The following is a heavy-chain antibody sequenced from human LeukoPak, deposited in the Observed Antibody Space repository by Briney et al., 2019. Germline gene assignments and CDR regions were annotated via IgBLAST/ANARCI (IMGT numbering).Heavy chain of an antibody. J-gene: IGHJ5*02. Sequence: GGSLRLSCAPSGFTVSNTYMTWVRQAPGKGLEWVSVIYTGGSTYYADSVKGRFTISRDNSKNTLYLQMNSLRTEDTAVYYCARNRGGYDFNCWFDPWGQGTLVTVSS. CDR2: IYTGGST. D-gene: IGHD5-12*01. CDR1: GFTVSNTY. CDR3: ARNRGGYDFNCWFDP. V-gene: IGHV3-53*01.